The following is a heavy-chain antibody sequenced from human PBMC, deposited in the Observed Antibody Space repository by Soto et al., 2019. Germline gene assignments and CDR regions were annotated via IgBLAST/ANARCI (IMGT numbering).Heavy chain of an antibody. D-gene: IGHD3-10*01. CDR2: ISYDGSNK. CDR1: GFTFSSYG. CDR3: AKGGPMVRGPRGYFDY. V-gene: IGHV3-30*18. Sequence: QVQLVESGGGVVQPGRSLRLSCAASGFTFSSYGMHWVRQAPGKGLECVAVISYDGSNKYYADSVKGRFTISRDNSKNTLYLQMNSLRAEDTAVYYCAKGGPMVRGPRGYFDYWGQGTLVTVSS. J-gene: IGHJ4*02.